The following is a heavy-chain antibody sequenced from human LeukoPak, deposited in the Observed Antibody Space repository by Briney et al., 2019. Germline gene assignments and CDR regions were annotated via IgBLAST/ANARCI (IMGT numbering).Heavy chain of an antibody. D-gene: IGHD2-15*01. J-gene: IGHJ4*02. CDR2: INHSGST. CDR3: ARRPYCSGGSCYGYYFDY. Sequence: SETLPLTCAVYGGSFSGYYWSWIRQPPGKGLEWIGEINHSGSTNYNPSLKSRVTISVDTSKNQFSLKLSSVTAADTAVYYCARRPYCSGGSCYGYYFDYWGQGTLVTVSS. CDR1: GGSFSGYY. V-gene: IGHV4-34*01.